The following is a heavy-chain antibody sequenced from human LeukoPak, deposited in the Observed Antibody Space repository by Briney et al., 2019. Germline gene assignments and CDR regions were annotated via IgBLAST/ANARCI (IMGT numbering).Heavy chain of an antibody. D-gene: IGHD3-3*01. CDR1: GGSISSYY. CDR2: IYTSGST. J-gene: IGHJ4*02. CDR3: ARTYCDFWSGYQEYYFDY. V-gene: IGHV4-4*07. Sequence: SETLSLTCTVSGGSISSYYWSWIRQPAGKGLEWIGRIYTSGSTNYNPSLKSRVTMSVDTSKNQFSLKLSSVAAADTAVYYCARTYCDFWSGYQEYYFDYWGQGTLVTVSS.